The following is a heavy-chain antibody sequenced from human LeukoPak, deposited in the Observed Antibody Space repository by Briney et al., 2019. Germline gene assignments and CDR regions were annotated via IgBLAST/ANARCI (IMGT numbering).Heavy chain of an antibody. CDR1: GFTFSSYS. D-gene: IGHD3-16*01. CDR3: ARDGEAIGAGYYYYYYMDV. CDR2: ISSSSSYI. J-gene: IGHJ6*03. V-gene: IGHV3-21*01. Sequence: GGSLRLSCAASGFTFSSYSMNWVRQAPGKGLEWVSSISSSSSYIYYADSVKGRFTISRDNARNSLYLQMNSLRAEDTAVYYCARDGEAIGAGYYYYYYMDVWGKGTTVTVSS.